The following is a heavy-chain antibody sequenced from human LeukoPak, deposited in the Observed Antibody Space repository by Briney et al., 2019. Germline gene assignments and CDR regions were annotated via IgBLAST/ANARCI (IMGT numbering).Heavy chain of an antibody. Sequence: NPSETLSLTCTVSGVSISTYSWSWIRQPPGKGLEWIGYIYYSGSTNYNPSLKSRVTISVDTSKNQFSLKLCSVTAADTAVYDCARHRRDGYNPMGAFDIWGQGTMVTVSS. J-gene: IGHJ3*02. V-gene: IGHV4-59*08. CDR2: IYYSGST. D-gene: IGHD5-24*01. CDR3: ARHRRDGYNPMGAFDI. CDR1: GVSISTYS.